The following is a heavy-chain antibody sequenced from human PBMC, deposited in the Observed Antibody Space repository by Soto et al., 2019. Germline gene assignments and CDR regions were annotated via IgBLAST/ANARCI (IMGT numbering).Heavy chain of an antibody. CDR2: INHSGST. CDR1: GGSFSGYY. V-gene: IGHV4-34*01. Sequence: QVQLQQWGAGLLKPSETLSLTCAVYGGSFSGYYWTWIRQPPGTGLEWIGEINHSGSTNYNPSLKSRVTISVDTSKNQSSLKLTSVTAADTAVYYCARDKITGLFDYWGQGPLVTVSS. D-gene: IGHD2-8*02. CDR3: ARDKITGLFDY. J-gene: IGHJ4*02.